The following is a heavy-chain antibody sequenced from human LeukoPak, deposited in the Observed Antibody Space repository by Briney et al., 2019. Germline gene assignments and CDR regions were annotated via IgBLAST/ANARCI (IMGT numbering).Heavy chain of an antibody. CDR3: VKSGGYGLIDY. CDR2: IYYTGST. Sequence: SETLSLTCAVSGASISGSGYYLGWIRQPPGKGLEWIGNIYYTGSTYYNASLQSRVTISIDMSKNQFSLRLSSVTAAATAMYYCVKSGGYGLIDYWGQGTLVTVSS. D-gene: IGHD6-19*01. CDR1: GASISGSGYY. V-gene: IGHV4-39*01. J-gene: IGHJ4*02.